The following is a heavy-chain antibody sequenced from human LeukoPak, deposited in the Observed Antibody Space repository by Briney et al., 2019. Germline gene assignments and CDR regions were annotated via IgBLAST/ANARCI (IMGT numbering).Heavy chain of an antibody. V-gene: IGHV3-23*01. J-gene: IGHJ6*02. CDR1: GFAFSSYA. D-gene: IGHD2-21*01. CDR3: AKKVITYYYGMDV. Sequence: GGSLRLSCAASGFAFSSYAMSWVRQAPGKGLEWVSAISGSGGSTYYADSVKGRFTISRDNSKNTLYLQINSLRAEDTAVYYCAKKVITYYYGMDVWGQGTTVTVSS. CDR2: ISGSGGST.